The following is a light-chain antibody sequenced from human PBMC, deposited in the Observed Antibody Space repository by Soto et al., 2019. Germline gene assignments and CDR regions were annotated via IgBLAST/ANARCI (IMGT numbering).Light chain of an antibody. J-gene: IGKJ3*01. CDR2: GAS. Sequence: DIQLTQSPSFLSASVGGRVTITCRASQAISSHLAWYQQKPGKAPNLLIYGASTLQSGVPSRFSGSGSGTQFTLTISSLQPEDFATYYCQQLNSYPLTFGPGTTVDSK. CDR3: QQLNSYPLT. CDR1: QAISSH. V-gene: IGKV1-9*01.